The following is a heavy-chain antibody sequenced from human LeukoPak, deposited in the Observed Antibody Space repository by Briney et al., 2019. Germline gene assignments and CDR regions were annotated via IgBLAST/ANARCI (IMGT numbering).Heavy chain of an antibody. D-gene: IGHD2-2*01. CDR1: GGTFSSYA. Sequence: SVKVSCKASGGTFSSYAISWVRQAPGQGLEWMGGIIPIFGTANYAQKFQGRVTITADESTSTAYMELSSLRSEDTAVYYCASGQIVVVPAAIPYYYYGMDVWGQGTTVTVSS. CDR2: IIPIFGTA. V-gene: IGHV1-69*13. J-gene: IGHJ6*02. CDR3: ASGQIVVVPAAIPYYYYGMDV.